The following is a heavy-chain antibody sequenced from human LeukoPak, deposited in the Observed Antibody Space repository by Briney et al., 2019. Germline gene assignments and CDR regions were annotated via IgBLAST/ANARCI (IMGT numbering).Heavy chain of an antibody. CDR1: GGSFSGYY. D-gene: IGHD1-1*01. CDR2: INHSGST. CDR3: AGAEQRLAPSYY. Sequence: SETLSLTCAVYGGSFSGYYWSWIRQPPGKGLEWIGEINHSGSTNYNPSLKSRVTVSVDTSKNQFSLKLTSVTAADTAMYYCAGAEQRLAPSYYWGQGILVTVSS. V-gene: IGHV4-34*01. J-gene: IGHJ4*02.